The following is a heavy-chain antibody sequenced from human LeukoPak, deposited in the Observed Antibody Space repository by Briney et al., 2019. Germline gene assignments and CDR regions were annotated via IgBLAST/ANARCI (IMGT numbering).Heavy chain of an antibody. CDR1: GGSISSSSYY. V-gene: IGHV4-61*02. J-gene: IGHJ3*02. CDR2: IYTSGST. CDR3: ARDLEYYDFWSGYYPGAFDI. Sequence: SETLSLTCTVPGGSISSSSYYWSWIRQPAGNGLEWIGRIYTSGSTNYNPSLKNRVTMSVDTSKNQFSLKLSSVTAADTAVYYCARDLEYYDFWSGYYPGAFDIWGQGTMVTVSS. D-gene: IGHD3-3*01.